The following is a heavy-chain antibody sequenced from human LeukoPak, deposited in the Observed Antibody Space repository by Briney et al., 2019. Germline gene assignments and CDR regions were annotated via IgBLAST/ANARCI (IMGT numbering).Heavy chain of an antibody. J-gene: IGHJ6*03. V-gene: IGHV3-23*01. CDR1: GFTFSSYA. D-gene: IGHD6-13*01. CDR3: ASHRSSGWYPYSYYYLDV. Sequence: GGSLRLSCAASGFTFSSYAMSWVRQGPGEGPEWVSGISVTSGNTYYADSVKGRFTISRDYSKNTLYLQMNSLRADDTAVYYCASHRSSGWYPYSYYYLDVWGKGTTVTVSS. CDR2: ISVTSGNT.